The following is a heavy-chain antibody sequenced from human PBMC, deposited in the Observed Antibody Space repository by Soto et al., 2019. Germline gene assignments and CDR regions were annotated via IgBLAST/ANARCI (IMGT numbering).Heavy chain of an antibody. Sequence: KPSETLSLTCTVSGGSISSYFYIWVRQPPGKGLEWIGSVYYTGTTDYNPSLKSRVTISVDTSKTQFSLNLRSVTVADTAVYYCARDLAAVPRAFDYWGRGTLVTVSS. V-gene: IGHV4-59*01. CDR3: ARDLAAVPRAFDY. CDR2: VYYTGTT. D-gene: IGHD6-13*01. J-gene: IGHJ4*02. CDR1: GGSISSYF.